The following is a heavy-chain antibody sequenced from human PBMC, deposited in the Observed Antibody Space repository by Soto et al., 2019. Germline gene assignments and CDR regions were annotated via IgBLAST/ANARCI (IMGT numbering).Heavy chain of an antibody. Sequence: GGSLRLSCAASGFTFSSYSMNWVRQAPGKGLEWVSSISSSSSYIYYADLVKGRFTISRDNAKNSLYLQMKSLRAEDTAVYYCARDLLPNPLAADAFDIWGHGTMVTVSS. J-gene: IGHJ3*02. V-gene: IGHV3-21*01. CDR2: ISSSSSYI. CDR3: ARDLLPNPLAADAFDI. CDR1: GFTFSSYS. D-gene: IGHD6-25*01.